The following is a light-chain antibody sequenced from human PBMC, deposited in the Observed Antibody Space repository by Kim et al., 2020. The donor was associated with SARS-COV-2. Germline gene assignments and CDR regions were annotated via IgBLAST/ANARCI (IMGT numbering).Light chain of an antibody. CDR1: QAISTS. V-gene: IGKV1-NL1*01. CDR3: QQYYSTRGLWS. CDR2: AAS. Sequence: GENDTINGRADQAISTSLAWLQQKSGKAPQLLVYAASKLKSGVPSRFSGSGSGTDFTLTINNLQAEDFATYHCQQYYSTRGLWSFGQGTKVDIK. J-gene: IGKJ1*01.